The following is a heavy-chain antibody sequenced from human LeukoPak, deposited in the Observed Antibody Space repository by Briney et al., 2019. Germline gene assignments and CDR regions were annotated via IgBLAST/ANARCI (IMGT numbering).Heavy chain of an antibody. CDR3: ARDIRYCSGGSCLDWFDP. V-gene: IGHV3-15*01. Sequence: GGSLRLSCAASGFTFSNAWMSWVRQAPGKGLEWVGRIKSKTDGGTTDYAAPVKGRFTISRDDSKNTLYLQMNSLKTEDTAVYYCARDIRYCSGGSCLDWFDPWGQGTLVTVSS. J-gene: IGHJ5*02. D-gene: IGHD2-15*01. CDR1: GFTFSNAW. CDR2: IKSKTDGGTT.